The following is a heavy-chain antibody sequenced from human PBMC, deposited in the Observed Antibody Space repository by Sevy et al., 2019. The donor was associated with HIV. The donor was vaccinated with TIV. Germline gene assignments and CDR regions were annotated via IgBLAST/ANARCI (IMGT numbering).Heavy chain of an antibody. J-gene: IGHJ4*01. CDR3: TRDDIYSHPWEFDW. D-gene: IGHD5-18*01. CDR1: GFTFSDYY. Sequence: ASVKVSCKASGFTFSDYYMHWVRQAPGQGLEWMGWFNPNNDDSRYAQKFHGRVTLTGDMSISTAYMELTRLRSDDPAIYFCTRDDIYSHPWEFDWWGHGALVTVSS. V-gene: IGHV1-2*02. CDR2: FNPNNDDS.